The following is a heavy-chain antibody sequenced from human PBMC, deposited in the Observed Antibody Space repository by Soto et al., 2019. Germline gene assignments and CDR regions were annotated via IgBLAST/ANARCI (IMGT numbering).Heavy chain of an antibody. CDR1: GFIFNSYS. CDR3: ASSASPDAY. J-gene: IGHJ4*02. V-gene: IGHV3-48*01. CDR2: INSGSTSV. D-gene: IGHD1-26*01. Sequence: EVQLVESGGGLVQPGGSLRLSCVASGFIFNSYSMNWLRQAPGKGLEWISYINSGSTSVFYADSVKGRFTISRDNAKNSLYLQMNSLRAEDTAVYYCASSASPDAYWGQGTLVTVSS.